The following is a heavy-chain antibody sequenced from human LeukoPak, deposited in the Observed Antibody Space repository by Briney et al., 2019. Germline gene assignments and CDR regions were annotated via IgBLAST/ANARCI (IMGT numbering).Heavy chain of an antibody. J-gene: IGHJ5*02. CDR1: GFTFSGYW. CDR2: LRPDGSDK. V-gene: IGHV3-7*01. Sequence: GGSLRLSCAASGFTFSGYWMTWVRQAPGKGLEWVANLRPDGSDKYYADSVEGRFTISRDNAKNSLYLQMNGLRAGDTAIYYCARDAYDDASESWGQGTLVTVSS. D-gene: IGHD3-3*01. CDR3: ARDAYDDASES.